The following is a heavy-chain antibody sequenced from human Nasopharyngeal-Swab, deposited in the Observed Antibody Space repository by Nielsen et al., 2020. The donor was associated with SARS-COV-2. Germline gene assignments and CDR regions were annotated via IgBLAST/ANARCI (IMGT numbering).Heavy chain of an antibody. CDR2: VYTSGST. D-gene: IGHD1-1*01. V-gene: IGHV4-4*07. J-gene: IGHJ6*01. CDR1: GGSISGYF. Sequence: GSLRLSCSVSGGSISGYFLSWNRQPAGEGLEWIGRVYTSGSTNYNPSLKSRVTISIDMSKNQFSLELRSVTAADTAFYYCARSGTTKYGLDVWGQGTTVIVSS. CDR3: ARSGTTKYGLDV.